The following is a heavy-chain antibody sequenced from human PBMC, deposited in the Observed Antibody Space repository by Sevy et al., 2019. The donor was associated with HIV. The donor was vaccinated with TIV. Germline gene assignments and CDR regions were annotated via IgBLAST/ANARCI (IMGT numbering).Heavy chain of an antibody. J-gene: IGHJ4*02. Sequence: GGSLRLSCAASGFTFSDYYMSWIRQAPGKGLEWVSYISSSGSTIYYADSVKGRFTISRDNAKNSQYLQMNSLRAEDTAVYYCARDCSSGWEGPFGYWGQGTLVTVSS. D-gene: IGHD6-19*01. CDR3: ARDCSSGWEGPFGY. CDR2: ISSSGSTI. V-gene: IGHV3-11*01. CDR1: GFTFSDYY.